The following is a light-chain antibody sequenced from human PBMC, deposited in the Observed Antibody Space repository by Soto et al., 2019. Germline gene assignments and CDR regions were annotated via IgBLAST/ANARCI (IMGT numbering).Light chain of an antibody. J-gene: IGKJ1*01. CDR3: QQYGSSGT. CDR2: GAS. V-gene: IGKV3-20*01. Sequence: EIMLTHYQGTLALSRLERDPLXCRASQSVSNNYLAWYQQKPGQAPRLLIYGASNRATGIPDRFSGSGSGTDFTLTISRLEPEDFAVYYCQQYGSSGTFGQGTKVDIK. CDR1: QSVSNNY.